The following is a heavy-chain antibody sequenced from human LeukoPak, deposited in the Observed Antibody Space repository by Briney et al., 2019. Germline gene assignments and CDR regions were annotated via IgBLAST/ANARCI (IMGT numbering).Heavy chain of an antibody. CDR3: AKEGAYPIITYDS. CDR1: GFTFSSYW. V-gene: IGHV3-7*01. CDR2: IKRDGNEK. D-gene: IGHD3-10*01. Sequence: GGCLRLSCAASGFTFSSYWMNWVRQAPGKGLEWVANIKRDGNEKNYVDSVKGRFSISRDNAKNSLYLQMDSLRAEDTAVYYCAKEGAYPIITYDSWGQGALVTVSS. J-gene: IGHJ5*01.